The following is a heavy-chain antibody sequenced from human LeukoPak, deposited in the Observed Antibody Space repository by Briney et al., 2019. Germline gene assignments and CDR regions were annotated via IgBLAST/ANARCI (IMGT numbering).Heavy chain of an antibody. CDR2: ISYDGSNK. CDR1: GFTFGSYA. CDR3: ARATVRLLLSY. V-gene: IGHV3-30-3*01. J-gene: IGHJ4*02. Sequence: QPGRSLRLSCAASGFTFGSYAMHWVRQAPGKGLEWVAVISYDGSNKYYADSVKSRFTISRDNSKNTLYLQMNSLRAEDTAVYYCARATVRLLLSYWGQGTLVTVSS. D-gene: IGHD3-22*01.